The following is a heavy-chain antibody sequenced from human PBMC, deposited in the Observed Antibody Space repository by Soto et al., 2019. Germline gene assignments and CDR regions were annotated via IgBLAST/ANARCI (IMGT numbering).Heavy chain of an antibody. CDR1: GGSISSSSYY. Sequence: SETLALTCTVSGGSISSSSYYWGWIRQPPGKGLEWIGSIYYSGSTYYNPSLKSRVTISVDTSKNQFSLKLSSVTAADTAVYYCPSLKAPAYSNYYSYYSTDVGGKGTTVTVFS. CDR3: PSLKAPAYSNYYSYYSTDV. D-gene: IGHD4-4*01. J-gene: IGHJ6*03. V-gene: IGHV4-39*01. CDR2: IYYSGST.